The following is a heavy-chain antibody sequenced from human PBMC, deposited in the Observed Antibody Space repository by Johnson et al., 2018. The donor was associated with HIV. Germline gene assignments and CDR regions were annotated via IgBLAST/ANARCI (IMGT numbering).Heavy chain of an antibody. D-gene: IGHD1-26*01. CDR3: AKVRLELSSIGAFDI. CDR1: GFTFDDYG. CDR2: IRYDGSNK. V-gene: IGHV3-30*02. Sequence: QMLLVESGGGVERPGGSLRLSCAASGFTFDDYGMSWVRQVPGKGLEWVAFIRYDGSNKYYADSVKGRFTISRDNSKNKLYLQMNSLRAEDTAVYYCAKVRLELSSIGAFDIWGQGTMVTVSS. J-gene: IGHJ3*02.